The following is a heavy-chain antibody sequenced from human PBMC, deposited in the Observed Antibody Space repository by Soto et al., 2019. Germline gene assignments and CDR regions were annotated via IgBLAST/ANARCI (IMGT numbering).Heavy chain of an antibody. CDR3: ARTPQYSGDTTYSYYYYGIDV. CDR1: GYTFTGYY. CDR2: INPNSGGT. Sequence: ASVKVSCKASGYTFTGYYMHWVRQAPGQGLEWMGWINPNSGGTNYAQKFQGWVTMTRDTSISTAYMELSRLRSDDTAVYYCARTPQYSGDTTYSYYYYGIDVRGQRTTVTVSS. D-gene: IGHD1-26*01. J-gene: IGHJ6*02. V-gene: IGHV1-2*04.